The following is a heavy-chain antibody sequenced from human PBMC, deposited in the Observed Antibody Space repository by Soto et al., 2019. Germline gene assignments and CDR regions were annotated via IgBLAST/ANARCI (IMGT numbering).Heavy chain of an antibody. CDR1: GGSISSYN. J-gene: IGHJ6*02. CDR2: ISYSGST. D-gene: IGHD6-13*01. CDR3: AREGVSSSWYYYYAMDV. Sequence: PAETLAPTCTASGGSISSYNWSWIRQPRGKGLEWIGYISYSGSTNYNPSLKSRVTISVETSKNQFSLKLSSVTAADTAVYYCAREGVSSSWYYYYAMDVWGQGTTVTVYS. V-gene: IGHV4-59*01.